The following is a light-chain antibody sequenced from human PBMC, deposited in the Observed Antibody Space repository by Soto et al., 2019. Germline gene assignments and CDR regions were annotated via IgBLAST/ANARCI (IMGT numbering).Light chain of an antibody. CDR1: SSDVGSYNL. V-gene: IGLV2-14*02. CDR2: EGS. CDR3: SSYTSSSTLP. Sequence: QSVLTQPASVSGSPGQSITIPCTGTSSDVGSYNLVSWYQQHPGKAPKLMIYEGSKRPSGVSNRFSGSKSGNTASLTISGLQAEDEADYYCSSYTSSSTLPFGTGTKVTVL. J-gene: IGLJ1*01.